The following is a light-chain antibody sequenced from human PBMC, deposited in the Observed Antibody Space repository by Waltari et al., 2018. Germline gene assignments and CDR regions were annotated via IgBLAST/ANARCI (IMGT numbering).Light chain of an antibody. CDR1: QSVSSW. J-gene: IGKJ1*01. V-gene: IGKV1-5*01. CDR3: QQYRGLWT. Sequence: DIQMTQSPSTLSASLVDRVTITCRASQSVSSWLDWYRQTPGEAPKILIYDASSLESGVPSRFSGSGSGTEFTLTISSLQSDDFATYYCQQYRGLWTFGQGTRVEVK. CDR2: DAS.